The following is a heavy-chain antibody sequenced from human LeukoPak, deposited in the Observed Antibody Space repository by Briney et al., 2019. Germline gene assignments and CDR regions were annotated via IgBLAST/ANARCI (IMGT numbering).Heavy chain of an antibody. D-gene: IGHD4-17*01. CDR3: AKDQGATVYYYMDV. Sequence: PGRPLRLSCAACGFTFSSYGMLWVRQAPGKAVEGVAVIWYDGSNKYYADSVKGRFTISRDNSKNTLYLQMNSLRAEDTAVYYCAKDQGATVYYYMDVWGKGTTVTVSS. J-gene: IGHJ6*03. CDR1: GFTFSSYG. CDR2: IWYDGSNK. V-gene: IGHV3-33*06.